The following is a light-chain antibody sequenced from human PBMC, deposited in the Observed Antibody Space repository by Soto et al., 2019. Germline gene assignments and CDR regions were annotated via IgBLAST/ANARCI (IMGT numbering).Light chain of an antibody. CDR3: QQYNSYPLT. CDR2: QAS. J-gene: IGKJ1*01. CDR1: QSISTW. V-gene: IGKV1-5*03. Sequence: DIQMTQSPSTLSASVGDRVTITCRASQSISTWLAWYQQKPGKAPILLIYQASNLESGVPSRFSGSGSGTEFTLTISSLQPDDFAAYYCQQYNSYPLTFGQGTKVEIK.